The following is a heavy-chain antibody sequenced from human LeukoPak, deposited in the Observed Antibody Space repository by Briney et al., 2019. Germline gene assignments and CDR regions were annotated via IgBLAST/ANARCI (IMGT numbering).Heavy chain of an antibody. D-gene: IGHD2-2*01. V-gene: IGHV3-33*01. CDR1: GFTFSSYG. Sequence: GGSLRLSCAASGFTFSSYGMHWVRQAPGKGLEWVAVIWYDGSNKYYADSVKGRFTISRDNSKNTLYLQMNSLRAEDTAVYHSARELDIVVVPAAIDAFDIWGQGTMVTVSS. J-gene: IGHJ3*02. CDR2: IWYDGSNK. CDR3: ARELDIVVVPAAIDAFDI.